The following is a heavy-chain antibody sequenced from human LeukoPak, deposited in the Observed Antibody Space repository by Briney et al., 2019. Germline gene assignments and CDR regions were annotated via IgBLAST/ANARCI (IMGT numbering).Heavy chain of an antibody. CDR3: ARGLHDYGDSNYYFDQ. Sequence: PGRSLRLSCTAFGFTFGDDGWSWFRLAPGKGLEWICFIRKKAYGETTEYAASVRGSFTISRDDANGIAYLQMNSLKTEDTALYYCARGLHDYGDSNYYFDQWGQGTLVTVSS. CDR1: GFTFGDDG. J-gene: IGHJ4*02. V-gene: IGHV3-49*03. CDR2: IRKKAYGETT. D-gene: IGHD4-17*01.